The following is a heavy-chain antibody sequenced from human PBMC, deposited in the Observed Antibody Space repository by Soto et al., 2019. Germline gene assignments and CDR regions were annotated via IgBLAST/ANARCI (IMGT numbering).Heavy chain of an antibody. CDR3: ARGGGWWTFGSDRSFQGLDY. CDR2: VYYIGSA. Sequence: PSETLSLTCTVSGGSMSSYYWSWLRQPPGKGLESIGYVYYIGSADYKSFINYNSFLQSRVTISVDASKNQVSLKLTSVTGADTAVYYCARGGGWWTFGSDRSFQGLDYWGQGTLVTVSS. CDR1: GGSMSSYY. D-gene: IGHD3-10*01. J-gene: IGHJ4*02. V-gene: IGHV4-59*01.